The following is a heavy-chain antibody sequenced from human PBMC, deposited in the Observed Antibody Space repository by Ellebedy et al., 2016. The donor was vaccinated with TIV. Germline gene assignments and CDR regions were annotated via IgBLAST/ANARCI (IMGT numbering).Heavy chain of an antibody. CDR1: GYNFANYW. CDR3: AKLGHRATPDDS. Sequence: PGGSLRLSCQTSGYNFANYWIGWVRQMPGRGLEWMGIIDLSDSDTRYSPSFQGQVTISADRSVTTAYLHFNSLKPSDTAVYYCAKLGHRATPDDSWGQGTLVTVSS. J-gene: IGHJ4*02. D-gene: IGHD1-14*01. CDR2: IDLSDSDT. V-gene: IGHV5-51*01.